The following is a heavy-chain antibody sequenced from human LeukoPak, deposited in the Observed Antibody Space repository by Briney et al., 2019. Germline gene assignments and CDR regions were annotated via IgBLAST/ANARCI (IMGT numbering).Heavy chain of an antibody. D-gene: IGHD1-26*01. CDR3: GRDLGGRSGY. CDR1: GFTFRTYW. Sequence: GGSLRLSCAVSGFTFRTYWTHWVRQVPGEGLVWVSRINEDGSITNYADSVKGRFSISRDNAKNTLYLQMNSLRAEDTAVYYCGRDLGGRSGYWGQGTLVTVSS. CDR2: INEDGSIT. V-gene: IGHV3-74*01. J-gene: IGHJ4*02.